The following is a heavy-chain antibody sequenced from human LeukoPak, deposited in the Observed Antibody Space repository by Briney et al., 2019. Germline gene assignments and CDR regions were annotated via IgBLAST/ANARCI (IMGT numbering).Heavy chain of an antibody. CDR2: IYSSGST. V-gene: IGHV4-4*07. J-gene: IGHJ3*02. D-gene: IGHD1-26*01. CDR3: ARLYVGATPRGAFDI. CDR1: GDSISNYY. Sequence: SETLSLTCTVSGDSISNYYWSWIRQPAGKGLEWIGRIYSSGSTNYNPSLKSRVTMSVDTSKNQFSLKLSSVTAADTAVYYCARLYVGATPRGAFDIWGQGTMVTVSS.